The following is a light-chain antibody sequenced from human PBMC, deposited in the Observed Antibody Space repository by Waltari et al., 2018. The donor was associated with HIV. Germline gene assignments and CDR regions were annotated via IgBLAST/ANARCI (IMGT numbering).Light chain of an antibody. CDR2: EVS. V-gene: IGLV2-23*02. Sequence: QSALTQPPSLSGSPGQSVTISCTGTSSDVGSYDFVSWYQHHPGEAPNLIIYEVSKRPSGVPDRFSGSKSGNTASLTISGLQAEDEADYYCCSYAGSGTREVFGGGTKLTVL. CDR1: SSDVGSYDF. J-gene: IGLJ2*01. CDR3: CSYAGSGTREV.